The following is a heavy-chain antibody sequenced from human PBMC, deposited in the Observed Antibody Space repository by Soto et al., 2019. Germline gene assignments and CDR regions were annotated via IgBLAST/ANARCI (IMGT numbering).Heavy chain of an antibody. Sequence: QVQLQESGPGLVEPSQTLSLTCTVSGGSISGEGYYWSWIRQYSGRGLEWIGYIHYSGSNYYNPSLKRRVIISVNTSKTQFFLHLSSVTAADTAVYSCARAWAATAGWANWFDRWGQGTLVTVSS. CDR2: IHYSGSN. V-gene: IGHV4-31*03. CDR1: GGSISGEGYY. D-gene: IGHD6-13*01. J-gene: IGHJ5*02. CDR3: ARAWAATAGWANWFDR.